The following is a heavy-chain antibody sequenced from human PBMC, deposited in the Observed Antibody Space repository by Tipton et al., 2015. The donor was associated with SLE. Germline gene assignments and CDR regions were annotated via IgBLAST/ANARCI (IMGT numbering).Heavy chain of an antibody. CDR1: GYSISSGYY. V-gene: IGHV4-38-2*01. D-gene: IGHD6-19*01. Sequence: LRLSCAVSGYSISSGYYWGWIRQPPGKGLEWIGSIYYSGSTYYNPSLKSRVTISVDTSKNQFSLKLNSVTAADTAVYYCARGRLSPSAIAVAGSASDYWGQGTLVTVSS. CDR3: ARGRLSPSAIAVAGSASDY. J-gene: IGHJ4*02. CDR2: IYYSGST.